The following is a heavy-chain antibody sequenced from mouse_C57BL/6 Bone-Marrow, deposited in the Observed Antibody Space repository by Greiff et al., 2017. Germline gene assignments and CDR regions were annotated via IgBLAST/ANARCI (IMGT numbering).Heavy chain of an antibody. D-gene: IGHD2-3*01. CDR2: IYPSDSET. V-gene: IGHV1-61*01. CDR1: GYTFTSYW. CDR3: ARRGGWLLPWFAY. J-gene: IGHJ3*01. Sequence: VQLQQPGAELVRPGSSVKLSCKASGYTFTSYWMDWVKQRPGQGLEWIGNIYPSDSETHYNQKFKDKATLTVDKSSSTAYMQLSSLTSEDSAVYYCARRGGWLLPWFAYWGQGTLVTVSA.